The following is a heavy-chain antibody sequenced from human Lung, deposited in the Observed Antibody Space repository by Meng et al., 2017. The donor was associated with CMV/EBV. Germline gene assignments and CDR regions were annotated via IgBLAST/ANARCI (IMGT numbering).Heavy chain of an antibody. CDR3: VGERGSVENLGGIFVH. J-gene: IGHJ1*01. CDR1: GASINSGLYY. V-gene: IGHV4-39*07. CDR2: MYFNGDT. D-gene: IGHD3-3*01. Sequence: SETLSLTCSVSGASINSGLYYWGWIRQPPGKGLEWIASMYFNGDTFYNPSLRSRVTISMDPSKNQFSLRETSVTAADTALYYCVGERGSVENLGGIFVHWXQGMXVTVDS.